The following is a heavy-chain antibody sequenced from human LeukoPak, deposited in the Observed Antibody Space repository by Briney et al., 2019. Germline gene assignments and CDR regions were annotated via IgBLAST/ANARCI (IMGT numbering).Heavy chain of an antibody. CDR2: ISWDGGTT. V-gene: IGHV3-43D*03. J-gene: IGHJ4*02. Sequence: GGSLRLSCEASGFIFDDYAMHWVRQAPGKGLEWVSVISWDGGTTNYADSVKGRFTITRVNSKNSLFLQMSSLRAEDTALYYCAKEGSDSGGQTLDHRGRGTLVTVSS. CDR3: AKEGSDSGGQTLDH. D-gene: IGHD4-23*01. CDR1: GFIFDDYA.